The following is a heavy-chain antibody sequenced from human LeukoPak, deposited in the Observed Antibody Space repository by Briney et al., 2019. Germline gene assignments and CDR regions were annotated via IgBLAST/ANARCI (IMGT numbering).Heavy chain of an antibody. CDR1: AGSINGYY. D-gene: IGHD1-26*01. Sequence: SETLSLTCTVSAGSINGYYWSWIRQPPGKGLEGIGYIYYSGSTNYNPALKSRVTISLDRSKYQFSLKLSSVTAADTAVYYCARAYAVPGATPPDYWGQGTLVTVSS. V-gene: IGHV4-59*01. CDR3: ARAYAVPGATPPDY. J-gene: IGHJ4*02. CDR2: IYYSGST.